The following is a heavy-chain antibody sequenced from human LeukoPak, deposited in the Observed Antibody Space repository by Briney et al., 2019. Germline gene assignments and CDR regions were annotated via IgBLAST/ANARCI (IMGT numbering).Heavy chain of an antibody. Sequence: SQTLSLTCAISGDSVSSNGASWNWIRQSPSRGLEWLGRTYYRSQQWHSDYAPSVKGRRTLNPDTSKNQFSLQLNSMTPEDTAVYYCGRETGFGVVTIWGQGTLVTVSS. J-gene: IGHJ4*02. CDR3: GRETGFGVVTI. CDR1: GDSVSSNGAS. V-gene: IGHV6-1*01. D-gene: IGHD3-3*01. CDR2: TYYRSQQWHS.